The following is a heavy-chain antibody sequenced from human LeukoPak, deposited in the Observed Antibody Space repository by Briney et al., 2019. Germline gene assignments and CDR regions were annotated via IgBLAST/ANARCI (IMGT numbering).Heavy chain of an antibody. V-gene: IGHV3-23*01. Sequence: GGSLRLSCAASGVTFSSYAMSWVRQAPGKGLEWVSAISGSGGNTYYADSVKGRLTISRDNSKNPRYLQMNSLRAEDTAVYYCAKMFIVSGSYSKRRGWHYWGQGTLVTVSS. D-gene: IGHD3-10*01. CDR2: ISGSGGNT. CDR1: GVTFSSYA. CDR3: AKMFIVSGSYSKRRGWHY. J-gene: IGHJ4*02.